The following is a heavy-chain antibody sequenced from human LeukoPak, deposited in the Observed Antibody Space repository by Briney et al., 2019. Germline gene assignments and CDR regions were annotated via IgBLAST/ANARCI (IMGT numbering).Heavy chain of an antibody. V-gene: IGHV3-43D*03. CDR2: ISWDGEST. J-gene: IGHJ4*02. D-gene: IGHD6-13*01. CDR1: GFIFEDYS. CDR3: TKDDSGYTSSWSIDY. Sequence: GGSLRLSCAASGFIFEDYSMHWVRQTPGKGLEWVSVISWDGESTYYADSVKGRFTISRDNSKNSLYLQMSSLRVEDTALYYCTKDDSGYTSSWSIDYWGQGILVTVSS.